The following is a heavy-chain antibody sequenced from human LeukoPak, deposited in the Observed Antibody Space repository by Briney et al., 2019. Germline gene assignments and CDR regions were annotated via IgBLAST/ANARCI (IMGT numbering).Heavy chain of an antibody. CDR3: VSDVVVMGGDAFDI. D-gene: IGHD2-21*01. V-gene: IGHV3-21*04. J-gene: IGHJ3*02. CDR1: GFTFSSYS. CDR2: ISSSSSYI. Sequence: GGSLRLSCAASGFTFSSYSMNWVRQAPGKGLEWVSSISSSSSYIYYADSVKGRFIISRDNPKNTLYLQMNSLRAEDTALYYCVSDVVVMGGDAFDIWGRGTMVIVSS.